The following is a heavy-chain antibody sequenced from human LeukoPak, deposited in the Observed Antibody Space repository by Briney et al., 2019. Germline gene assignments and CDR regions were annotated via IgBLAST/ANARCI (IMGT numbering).Heavy chain of an antibody. CDR1: GFTFSNYA. CDR3: AKSRLGYYFDY. V-gene: IGHV3-23*01. J-gene: IGHJ4*02. Sequence: GGSLRLSCAASGFTFSNYAMSWVRQAPGKGLEWVSVISGSGGITYYEDSVKGRFTISRDNAKNSLYLQMNSLRAEDTALYYCAKSRLGYYFDYWGQGTLVTVSS. D-gene: IGHD1-26*01. CDR2: ISGSGGIT.